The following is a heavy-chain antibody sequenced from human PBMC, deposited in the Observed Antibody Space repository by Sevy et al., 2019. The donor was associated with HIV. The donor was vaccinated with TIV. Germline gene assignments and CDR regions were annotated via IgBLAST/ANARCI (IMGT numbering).Heavy chain of an antibody. Sequence: ASVTVSCKASGYSFSNYGLTWVRQAPGQGLEWMGWISGYNGETHYAQKFQGRVTMTRETSTTTAYMELRSLKFEDTALYYCAAISTTSVFDPWGQGTLVTVSS. J-gene: IGHJ5*02. CDR3: AAISTTSVFDP. CDR1: GYSFSNYG. D-gene: IGHD1-7*01. V-gene: IGHV1-18*01. CDR2: ISGYNGET.